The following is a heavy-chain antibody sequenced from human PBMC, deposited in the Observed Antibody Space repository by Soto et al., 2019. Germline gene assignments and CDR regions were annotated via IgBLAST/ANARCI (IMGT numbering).Heavy chain of an antibody. CDR3: AKGRSYYYYYGVDV. V-gene: IGHV3-11*01. Sequence: GGSLRLSCAASGFTFSDYYMSWIRQAPGKGLEWVSYISGSASTIYYTNSVKGRFTISRDNSKSTLYLQMNSLRAEDTALYYCAKGRSYYYYYGVDVWGQGTTVTVSS. CDR2: ISGSASTI. CDR1: GFTFSDYY. J-gene: IGHJ6*02.